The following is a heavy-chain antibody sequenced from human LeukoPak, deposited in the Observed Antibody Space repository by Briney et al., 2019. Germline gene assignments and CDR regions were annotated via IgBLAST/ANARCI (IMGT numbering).Heavy chain of an antibody. Sequence: GGSLRLSCAASGFTFSSYSMNWVRQAPGKGLEWVSSISSSSSYIYYPASVKGRFTISRDNAKNSLYLQMNSLRAEDTAVYYCASEEGQTTTTAFDIWGQGTMVTVSS. CDR1: GFTFSSYS. CDR2: ISSSSSYI. J-gene: IGHJ3*02. D-gene: IGHD4-11*01. CDR3: ASEEGQTTTTAFDI. V-gene: IGHV3-21*01.